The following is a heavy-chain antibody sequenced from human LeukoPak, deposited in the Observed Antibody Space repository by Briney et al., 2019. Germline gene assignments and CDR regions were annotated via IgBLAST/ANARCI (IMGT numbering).Heavy chain of an antibody. CDR1: GGSIGSYY. Sequence: SETMSLTCTVSGGSIGSYYWSWIRQPAGKGLEWIGRIYTSGSTNYNPSLKSRVTMSVDTSKNQFSLKLSSVTAADTAVYYCARDYYDSSGYLHLFDYWGQGTLVTVSS. D-gene: IGHD3-22*01. V-gene: IGHV4-4*07. J-gene: IGHJ4*02. CDR2: IYTSGST. CDR3: ARDYYDSSGYLHLFDY.